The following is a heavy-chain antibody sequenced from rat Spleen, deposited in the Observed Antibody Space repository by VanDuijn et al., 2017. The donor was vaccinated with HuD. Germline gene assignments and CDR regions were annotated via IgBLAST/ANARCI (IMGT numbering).Heavy chain of an antibody. J-gene: IGHJ2*01. CDR3: ARPDRNTYYGYTSFDY. CDR2: ISTGGGNT. CDR1: GFTFSNYD. Sequence: EVQLVESGGGLVQPGRSLKLSCAASGFTFSNYDMAWVRQAPTKGLEWVASISTGGGNTYYRDSLKGRLTIHRDNAKSTLYLQMNGLWSEDTATYYCARPDRNTYYGYTSFDYWGQGGMVTVSS. D-gene: IGHD1-9*01. V-gene: IGHV5-25*01.